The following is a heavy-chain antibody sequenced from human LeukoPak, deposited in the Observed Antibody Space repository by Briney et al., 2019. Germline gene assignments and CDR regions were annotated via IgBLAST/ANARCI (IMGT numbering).Heavy chain of an antibody. CDR3: ARDQYDYVWGSHRPYFDY. CDR2: INPNSGGT. J-gene: IGHJ4*02. CDR1: GYTFTGYY. V-gene: IGHV1-2*02. Sequence: ASVKVSCKASGYTFTGYYMHWVRQAPGQGLEWMGWINPNSGGTNYAQKFQGRVTMTRDTSISTAYMELRSLRSDDTAVYYCARDQYDYVWGSHRPYFDYWGQGTQVTVSS. D-gene: IGHD3-16*02.